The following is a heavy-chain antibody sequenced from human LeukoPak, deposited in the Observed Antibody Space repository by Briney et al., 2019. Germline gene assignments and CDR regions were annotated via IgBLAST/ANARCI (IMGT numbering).Heavy chain of an antibody. CDR2: MNPNSGNT. V-gene: IGHV1-8*01. Sequence: APVKVSCKASGYTFTSYDINWVRQATGQGLEWMGWMNPNSGNTGYAQKFQGRVTMTRNTSISTAYMELSSLRSEDTAVYYCARSVPRYYYYYYMDVWGKGTTVTISS. CDR3: ARSVPRYYYYYYMDV. CDR1: GYTFTSYD. D-gene: IGHD2-2*01. J-gene: IGHJ6*03.